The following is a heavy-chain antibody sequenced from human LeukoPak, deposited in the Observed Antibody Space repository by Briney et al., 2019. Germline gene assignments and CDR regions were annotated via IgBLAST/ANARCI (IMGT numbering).Heavy chain of an antibody. V-gene: IGHV4-34*01. D-gene: IGHD4-17*01. CDR1: GGSFSGYY. CDR3: ARRLFGYGDYSSRMDV. CDR2: INHSGST. Sequence: TPSETLSLTCAVYGGSFSGYYWSWIRQPPGKGLEWIGEINHSGSTNHNPSLKSRVTISVDTSKNQFSLKLSSVTAADTAVYYCARRLFGYGDYSSRMDVWGQGTTVTVSS. J-gene: IGHJ6*02.